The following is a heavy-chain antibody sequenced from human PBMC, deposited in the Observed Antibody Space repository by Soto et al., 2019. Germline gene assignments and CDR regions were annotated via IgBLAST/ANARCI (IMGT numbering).Heavy chain of an antibody. V-gene: IGHV1-2*02. CDR3: ARDGTIAVAGHFDY. Sequence: QVQLVQSGAEVKKPGASVKVSCKASGYTFTGYYMHWLRQAPGPGLEWMGWINPNSGGTNYAQKFQGRVNMTRDTSISTAYMELSRLRSDDTAVYYCARDGTIAVAGHFDYWGQGTLVTVSS. D-gene: IGHD6-19*01. CDR2: INPNSGGT. CDR1: GYTFTGYY. J-gene: IGHJ4*02.